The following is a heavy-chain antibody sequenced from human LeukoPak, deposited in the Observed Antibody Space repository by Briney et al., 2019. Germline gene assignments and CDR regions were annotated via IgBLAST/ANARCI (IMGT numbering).Heavy chain of an antibody. D-gene: IGHD2-15*01. J-gene: IGHJ4*02. CDR1: VYTFTSYD. V-gene: IGHV1-8*01. CDR3: ARADGGGSCYLY. CDR2: MNPNSGNT. Sequence: ASVNVSCKASVYTFTSYDINWVRQATGQGLEWMGGMNPNSGNTGYAQKFQGRVTMTRNTSISTAYMELSSLRSEDTAVYYCARADGGGSCYLYWGQGTLVTVSS.